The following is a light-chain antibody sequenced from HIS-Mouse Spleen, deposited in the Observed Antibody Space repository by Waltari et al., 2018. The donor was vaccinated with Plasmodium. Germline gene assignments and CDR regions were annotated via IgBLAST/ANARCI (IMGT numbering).Light chain of an antibody. V-gene: IGLV3-1*01. CDR1: NLGDKY. CDR2: NDS. CDR3: QAWDSSTVV. Sequence: SYELTQPPSVSVSPGQTASITCAGDNLGDKYDCWEQQKPGQSPVLVIYNDSKRPSGIPGRFSGSIPGKTATLSISGTQAMDEADYYCQAWDSSTVVFGGGTKLTVL. J-gene: IGLJ2*01.